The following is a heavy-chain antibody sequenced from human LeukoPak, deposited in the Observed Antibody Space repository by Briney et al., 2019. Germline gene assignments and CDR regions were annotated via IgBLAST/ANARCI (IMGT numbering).Heavy chain of an antibody. CDR2: INEVGSDK. CDR3: ARHGNWAFDF. Sequence: GGSLRLSCAASGFTFSSSWMSWVRQAPGKGLEWVATINEVGSDKQYMDSVKGRLSISRDNPKNLLYLQMNSPRAEDTAVYFCARHGNWAFDFWGQGTMVTVSS. D-gene: IGHD1-1*01. V-gene: IGHV3-7*04. CDR1: GFTFSSSW. J-gene: IGHJ3*01.